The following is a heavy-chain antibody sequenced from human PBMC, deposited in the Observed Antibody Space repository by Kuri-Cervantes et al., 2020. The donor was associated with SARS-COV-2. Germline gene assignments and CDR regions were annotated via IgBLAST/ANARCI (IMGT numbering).Heavy chain of an antibody. V-gene: IGHV3-21*01. CDR3: ARATPYYYDSSGYQGYFDY. CDR1: RFPFSSYS. J-gene: IGHJ4*02. CDR2: ISSSSSYI. Sequence: SLNISGAASRFPFSSYSMNWVRQAPGKGLEWVPSISSSSSYIYYADSVKGRFTISRDNSKNTLYLQMNSLRAEDTAVYYCARATPYYYDSSGYQGYFDYWGQGTLVTVSS. D-gene: IGHD3-22*01.